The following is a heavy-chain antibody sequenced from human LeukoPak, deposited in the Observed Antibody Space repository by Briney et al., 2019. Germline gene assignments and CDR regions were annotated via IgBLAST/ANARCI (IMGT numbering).Heavy chain of an antibody. CDR2: IKQDGSEK. CDR3: AVDVMATATFDY. V-gene: IGHV3-7*01. Sequence: GGSLRLSCAASGFTLSSYWMSWVRQAPGKGLEWVANIKQDGSEKSYLDSVKGRFTISRDNAKNSLYLQMNSLRAEDTAVYYCAVDVMATATFDYWGQGTLVTVSS. D-gene: IGHD5-24*01. CDR1: GFTLSSYW. J-gene: IGHJ4*02.